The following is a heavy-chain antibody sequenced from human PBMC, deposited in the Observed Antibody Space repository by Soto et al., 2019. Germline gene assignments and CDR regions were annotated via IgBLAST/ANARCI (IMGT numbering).Heavy chain of an antibody. CDR2: ISGSGGST. CDR1: GFTFSSYA. V-gene: IGHV3-23*01. D-gene: IGHD3-22*01. J-gene: IGHJ4*02. CDR3: AKEWYYYDSSGYYDY. Sequence: LRLSCAASGFTFSSYAMSWVRQAPGKGLEWVSAISGSGGSTYYADPVKGRFTISRDNSKNTLYLQMNSLRAEDTAVYYCAKEWYYYDSSGYYDYWGQGTLVTVSS.